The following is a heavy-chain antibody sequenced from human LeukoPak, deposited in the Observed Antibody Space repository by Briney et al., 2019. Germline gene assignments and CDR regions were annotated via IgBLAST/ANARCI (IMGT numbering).Heavy chain of an antibody. CDR3: ARVQDYGAVSFDFDY. CDR1: GYTFTSYG. CDR2: ISAYNGNT. V-gene: IGHV1-18*01. D-gene: IGHD4-17*01. Sequence: ASVKVSCKASGYTFTSYGISWVRQAPGQGLEWMGWISAYNGNTNYAQKLQGRVTMTTDTSTSTAYMELRSLRSDDTAVYYCARVQDYGAVSFDFDYWGQGTLVTVSS. J-gene: IGHJ4*02.